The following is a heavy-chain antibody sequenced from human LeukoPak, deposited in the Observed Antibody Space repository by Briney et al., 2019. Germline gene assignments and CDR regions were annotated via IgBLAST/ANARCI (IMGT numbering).Heavy chain of an antibody. V-gene: IGHV4-59*01. Sequence: PSETLSLTCTVSGGSISSYYWSWIRQPPGKGLEWIGYIYYSGSTNYNPSLKSRVTISVDTSKNQFSLKLSSVTAADTAVYYCARGGSKNWFDPWGQRTLVTVSS. D-gene: IGHD1-26*01. CDR1: GGSISSYY. J-gene: IGHJ5*02. CDR2: IYYSGST. CDR3: ARGGSKNWFDP.